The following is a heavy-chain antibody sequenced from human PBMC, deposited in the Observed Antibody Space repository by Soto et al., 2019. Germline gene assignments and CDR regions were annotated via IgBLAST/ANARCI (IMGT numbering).Heavy chain of an antibody. CDR3: TTSNSGSYLYDGMDV. CDR1: GFTFSNAW. D-gene: IGHD1-26*01. V-gene: IGHV3-15*01. J-gene: IGHJ6*02. CDR2: IKSKTDGGTT. Sequence: EVQLVESGGGLVKPGGSLRLSCAASGFTFSNAWMSWVRQAPGKGLEWVGRIKSKTDGGTTDYAAPVKGRFTISRDDSKNTLYLKMNSLKTEDTAVYYCTTSNSGSYLYDGMDVWGQGTTVTVSS.